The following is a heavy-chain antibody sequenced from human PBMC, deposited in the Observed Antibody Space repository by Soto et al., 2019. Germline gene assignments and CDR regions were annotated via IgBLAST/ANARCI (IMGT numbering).Heavy chain of an antibody. CDR1: GGTFSSYA. CDR2: IIPIFGTA. Sequence: QVQLVQSGAEVKKPGSSVKVSCKASGGTFSSYAISWVRQAPGQGLEWMGGIIPIFGTANYAQKFQGRVTITADESTSTAYMELSSLRSEDTAVYYCASHGITGTWVYYYGMDVWGKWTTVTVSS. CDR3: ASHGITGTWVYYYGMDV. J-gene: IGHJ6*04. V-gene: IGHV1-69*12. D-gene: IGHD1-7*01.